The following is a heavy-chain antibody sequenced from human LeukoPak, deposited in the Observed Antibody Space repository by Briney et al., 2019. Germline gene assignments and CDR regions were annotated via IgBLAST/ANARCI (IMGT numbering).Heavy chain of an antibody. CDR1: GGSFSGYY. V-gene: IGHV4-34*01. D-gene: IGHD2-2*01. CDR3: ARGRPRCGSTSCYAANGGMDV. J-gene: IGHJ6*02. Sequence: PSETLSLTCAVYGGSFSGYYWSWIRQPPGKGLEWIGEINHSGSTNYNPSLKSRVTISVDTSKNQFSLKLSSVTAADTAVYYCARGRPRCGSTSCYAANGGMDVWGQGTTVTVSS. CDR2: INHSGST.